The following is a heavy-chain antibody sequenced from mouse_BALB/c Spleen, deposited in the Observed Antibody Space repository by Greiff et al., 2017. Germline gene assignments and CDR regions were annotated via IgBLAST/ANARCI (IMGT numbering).Heavy chain of an antibody. J-gene: IGHJ2*01. CDR2: ISNGGGST. D-gene: IGHD3-2*01. CDR3: ARVDSFEYYFDY. V-gene: IGHV5-12-2*01. CDR1: GFTFSSYT. Sequence: EVKLMESGGGLVQPGGSLKLSCAASGFTFSSYTMSWVRQTPEKRLEWVAYISNGGGSTYYPDTVKGRFTISRDNAKNTLYLQMSSLKSEDTAMYYCARVDSFEYYFDYWGQGTTLTVSS.